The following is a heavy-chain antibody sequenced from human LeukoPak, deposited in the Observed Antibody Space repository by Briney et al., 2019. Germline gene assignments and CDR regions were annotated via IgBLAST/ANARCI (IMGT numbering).Heavy chain of an antibody. CDR1: GFTFSSYS. V-gene: IGHV3-21*06. Sequence: PGGSLRLSCAASGFTFSSYSMNWVRQAPGKGLEWVSSISSSSYIYYADSVKGRFTISRDNAKNSLYLQMNSLRAEDTAVYYCATFRLGYSSGGSCVDYWGQGTLVTVSS. CDR3: ATFRLGYSSGGSCVDY. J-gene: IGHJ4*02. D-gene: IGHD2-15*01. CDR2: ISSSSYI.